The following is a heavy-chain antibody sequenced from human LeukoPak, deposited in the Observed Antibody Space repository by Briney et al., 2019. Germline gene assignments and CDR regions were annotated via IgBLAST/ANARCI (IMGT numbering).Heavy chain of an antibody. J-gene: IGHJ4*02. V-gene: IGHV4-39*01. CDR2: IFYTGST. CDR1: GSSISSSSYY. CDR3: ARHCSGGTCYSDFDY. Sequence: PSETLSLTCTVSGSSISSSSYYWGWIRQPPGKGLEWIGSIFYTGSTYYNPSLKSRVTISVDTSKNQFSLKLNSVTATDTAVYYCARHCSGGTCYSDFDYWGQGTLVTVSS. D-gene: IGHD2-15*01.